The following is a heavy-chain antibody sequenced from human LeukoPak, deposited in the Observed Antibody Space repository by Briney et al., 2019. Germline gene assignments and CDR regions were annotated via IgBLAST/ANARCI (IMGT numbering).Heavy chain of an antibody. Sequence: ASVKVSCKASGYTFTGYYMHWVRQAPGQGLEWMGRIIPILGIANYAQKFQGRVTMTRDTSISTAYMELSRLRSDDTAVYYCARDRLLWYYGMDVWGQGTTVTVSS. D-gene: IGHD3-10*01. V-gene: IGHV1-2*02. CDR2: IIPILGIA. J-gene: IGHJ6*02. CDR3: ARDRLLWYYGMDV. CDR1: GYTFTGYY.